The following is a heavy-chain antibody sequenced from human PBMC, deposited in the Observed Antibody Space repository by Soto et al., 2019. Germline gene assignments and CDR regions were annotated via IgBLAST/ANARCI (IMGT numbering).Heavy chain of an antibody. CDR2: IYYSGST. CDR3: ARSVILTGGSYKGLIRLHYFDT. CDR1: GGSISSSSYY. Sequence: TSETLSLTCTVSGGSISSSSYYWGWIRQPPGKGLEWIGSIYYSGSTYYNPSLKSRVTLSLDESKNEFSLNVDSVTAADTAVHYCARSVILTGGSYKGLIRLHYFDTWGPGTLVTVSS. J-gene: IGHJ4*02. D-gene: IGHD3-9*01. V-gene: IGHV4-39*07.